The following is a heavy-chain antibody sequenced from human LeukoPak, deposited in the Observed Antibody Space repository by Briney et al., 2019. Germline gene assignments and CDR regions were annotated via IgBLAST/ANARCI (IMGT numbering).Heavy chain of an antibody. CDR2: ISGSGGNT. J-gene: IGHJ4*02. V-gene: IGHV3-23*01. D-gene: IGHD3-22*01. CDR1: GFTLTYA. CDR3: AKDKACYDSSGSYNGGRYFDY. Sequence: GGSLRLSCAASGFTLTYAMSWVRQAPGKGLEWVSTISGSGGNTYYADSVKGRFTISRDNSKNTLYLQMNSLRAEDTAVYYCAKDKACYDSSGSYNGGRYFDYWGQGTLVTVSS.